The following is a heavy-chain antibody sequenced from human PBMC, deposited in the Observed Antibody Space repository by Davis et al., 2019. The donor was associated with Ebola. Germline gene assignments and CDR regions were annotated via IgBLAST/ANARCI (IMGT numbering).Heavy chain of an antibody. CDR1: GGTFSSYA. D-gene: IGHD3-3*01. CDR3: ARVPGYDFWSGYPTNYYYGMDV. Sequence: SVKVSCKASGGTFSSYAISWVRQAPGQGLEWMGGIIPIFGTANYAQKFQGRVTITADESTSTAYMELSSLRSEDTAVYYCARVPGYDFWSGYPTNYYYGMDVWGQGTTVTVSS. V-gene: IGHV1-69*13. CDR2: IIPIFGTA. J-gene: IGHJ6*02.